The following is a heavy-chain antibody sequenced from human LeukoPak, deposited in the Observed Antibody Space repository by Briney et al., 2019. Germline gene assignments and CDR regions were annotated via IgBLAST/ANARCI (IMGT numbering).Heavy chain of an antibody. D-gene: IGHD3-10*01. CDR1: GVSISSGDYY. CDR3: ATRYGSGSLDWFDP. CDR2: IYYSGST. J-gene: IGHJ5*02. Sequence: SQTLSLTCTVSGVSISSGDYYWSWIRQPPGKGLEWIGYIYYSGSTYYNPSLKSRVTISVDTSKNQFSLKLSSVTAADTAVYYCATRYGSGSLDWFDPWGQGTLVTVSS. V-gene: IGHV4-30-4*01.